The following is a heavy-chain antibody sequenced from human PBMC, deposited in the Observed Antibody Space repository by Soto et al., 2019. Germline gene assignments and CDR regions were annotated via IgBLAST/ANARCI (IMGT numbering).Heavy chain of an antibody. CDR1: GGSISSGDYY. V-gene: IGHV4-30-4*01. CDR2: IYYSGST. D-gene: IGHD3-9*01. Sequence: SETLSLTCTVSGGSISSGDYYWSWIRQPPGKGLEWIGYIYYSGSTYYNPSLKSRVTISVDTSKNQFSLKLSSVTAADTAVYYCARDPIKFYDILTGPDWGQRTLVTVSS. CDR3: ARDPIKFYDILTGPD. J-gene: IGHJ4*02.